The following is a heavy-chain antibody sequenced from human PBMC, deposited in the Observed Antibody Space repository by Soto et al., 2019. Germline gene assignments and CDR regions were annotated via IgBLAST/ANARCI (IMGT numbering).Heavy chain of an antibody. CDR3: ATRARNSRTIVVATDVFDI. CDR2: FDPEDGET. V-gene: IGHV1-24*01. D-gene: IGHD3-22*01. J-gene: IGHJ3*02. CDR1: GYSLTELS. Sequence: GASVKVSCKVSGYSLTELSMHCVRQAPGKVLEWMGGFDPEDGETISAQKFQGSFTMTEDTSTDTAYMELSSLRSEDTAVYYCATRARNSRTIVVATDVFDIWGQGTMVTVSS.